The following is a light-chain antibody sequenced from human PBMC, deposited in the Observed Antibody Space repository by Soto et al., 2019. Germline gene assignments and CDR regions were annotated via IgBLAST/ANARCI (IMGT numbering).Light chain of an antibody. CDR1: TSDVGGYNY. J-gene: IGLJ1*01. Sequence: QSALTQPASVSGSPGQSITISCTGTTSDVGGYNYVSWYQQHPGKAPKLMIYDIRNRPSGVSNRFAGSKSGNTASLTISGLQAEDEAIYYCSSYTSSSTRVFGTGTKLTVL. CDR3: SSYTSSSTRV. V-gene: IGLV2-14*03. CDR2: DIR.